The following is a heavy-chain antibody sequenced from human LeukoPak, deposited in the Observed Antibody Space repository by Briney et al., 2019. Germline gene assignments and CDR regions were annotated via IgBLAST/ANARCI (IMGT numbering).Heavy chain of an antibody. J-gene: IGHJ3*02. CDR1: GGPFSSYY. CDR2: IYTSGST. D-gene: IGHD5-12*01. Sequence: SETLSLTCTVSGGPFSSYYWSWIRQPAGKGLEWIGRIYTSGSTNYNPSLKSRVTISVDTSKNQFSLKLSSVTAADTAVYYCAGQTSGYDGSGAFDIWGQGTMVTVSS. V-gene: IGHV4-4*07. CDR3: AGQTSGYDGSGAFDI.